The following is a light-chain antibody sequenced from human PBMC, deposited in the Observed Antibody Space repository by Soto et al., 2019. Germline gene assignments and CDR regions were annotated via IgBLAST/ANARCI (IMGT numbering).Light chain of an antibody. CDR2: EVN. CDR3: TSYTSSTSMV. CDR1: SSDVGGYKF. Sequence: QSVLTQPASVSGSPGQSITISCTGSSSDVGGYKFVSWYQQHPGRAPQLIIFEVNNRPSGVSNRFSGSKSGNTASLIISGLQADDEADYYCTSYTSSTSMVFGGGTKLTVL. V-gene: IGLV2-14*01. J-gene: IGLJ2*01.